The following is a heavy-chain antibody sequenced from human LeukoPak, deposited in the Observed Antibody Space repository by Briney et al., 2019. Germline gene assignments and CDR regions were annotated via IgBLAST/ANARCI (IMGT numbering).Heavy chain of an antibody. CDR1: GFTFSSYS. Sequence: SGGSLRLSCAPSGFTFSSYSMNWVRQAPGKGLECVSSISSSSSYIYYADSVKGRFTISRDNARNSLYLQMNSLRAEDTAVYYCARGTPYNWNYLGDYWGQGTLVTVSS. J-gene: IGHJ4*02. D-gene: IGHD1-7*01. V-gene: IGHV3-21*01. CDR3: ARGTPYNWNYLGDY. CDR2: ISSSSSYI.